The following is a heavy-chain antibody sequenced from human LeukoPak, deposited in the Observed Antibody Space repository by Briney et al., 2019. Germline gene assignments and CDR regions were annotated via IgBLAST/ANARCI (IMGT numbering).Heavy chain of an antibody. CDR3: ARDLRIAAAGTLFDY. Sequence: GGSLRLSCAASGFTFSSYGMHWVRQAPGKGLEWVAVISYDGSNKYYADSVKGRFTISRDNAKNSLYLQMNSLRAEDTAVYYCARDLRIAAAGTLFDYWGQGTLVTVSS. CDR2: ISYDGSNK. V-gene: IGHV3-30*12. D-gene: IGHD6-13*01. J-gene: IGHJ4*02. CDR1: GFTFSSYG.